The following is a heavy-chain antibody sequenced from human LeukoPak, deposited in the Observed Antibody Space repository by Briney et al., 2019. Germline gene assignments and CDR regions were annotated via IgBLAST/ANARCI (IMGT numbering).Heavy chain of an antibody. D-gene: IGHD3-10*01. J-gene: IGHJ4*02. CDR3: AKECDYSPGHKFDL. Sequence: GGSLRLSCAASGFTFSSYAMSWVRQAPGKGLEWVSVLFTGGGRTLYADSVKGRFTISGDTSRTTLYLQMNGLRAEDTAVYYCAKECDYSPGHKFDLWGQGTLVTVSS. CDR2: LFTGGGRT. CDR1: GFTFSSYA. V-gene: IGHV3-23*01.